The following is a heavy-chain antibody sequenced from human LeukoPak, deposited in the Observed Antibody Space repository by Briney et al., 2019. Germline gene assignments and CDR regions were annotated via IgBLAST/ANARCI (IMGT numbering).Heavy chain of an antibody. J-gene: IGHJ3*02. CDR2: IYYSGST. CDR1: GGSISIYY. V-gene: IGHV4-59*08. D-gene: IGHD2-15*01. CDR3: ASSRGYCSGGSCYNFHDAFDI. Sequence: PSETLSLTCTVSGGSISIYYWSWIRQPPGKGLEWIGYIYYSGSTNYNPSLKSRVTISVDTSKNQFSLKLSSVTAADTAVYYCASSRGYCSGGSCYNFHDAFDIWGQGTMVTVSS.